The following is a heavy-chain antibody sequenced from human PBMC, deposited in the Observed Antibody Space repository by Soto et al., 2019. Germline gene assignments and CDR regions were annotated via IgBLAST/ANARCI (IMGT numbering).Heavy chain of an antibody. J-gene: IGHJ5*02. V-gene: IGHV4-4*07. CDR1: GGSIGSYY. Sequence: QVQLQESGPGLVKPSETLSLTCTVSGGSIGSYYWTWIRQPAGKGLEWIGRIYAGGSPNYNPSLKSRVTMSVDTSKNQFALKLTSVTAADTAVYYCTRASIRGDWFDPCGQGTLVTVS. CDR2: IYAGGSP. CDR3: TRASIRGDWFDP.